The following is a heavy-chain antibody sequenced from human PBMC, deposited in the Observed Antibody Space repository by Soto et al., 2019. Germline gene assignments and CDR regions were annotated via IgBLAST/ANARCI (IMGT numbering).Heavy chain of an antibody. Sequence: GGSLRLSCAASGFTFSSYAMSWVRQAPGKGLEWVSAISGSGGSTYYADSVRGRFAISRDNSKNTLYLQMNSLRAEDTAVYYCAKDRYSSGINWFDPWGQGTLVTVSS. CDR3: AKDRYSSGINWFDP. J-gene: IGHJ5*02. V-gene: IGHV3-23*01. CDR1: GFTFSSYA. CDR2: ISGSGGST. D-gene: IGHD6-25*01.